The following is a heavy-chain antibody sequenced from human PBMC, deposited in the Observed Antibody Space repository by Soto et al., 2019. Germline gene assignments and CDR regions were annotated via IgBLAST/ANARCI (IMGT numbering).Heavy chain of an antibody. Sequence: QVKLVESGGGVVQPGRSLRLSCAASGFTFSTYALHWVRQAPGEGLEWVALISYDGSNKNYTDSVKGRFTVSRDTSKRTLYLQMNSLRAEDKAVYYCARVSRGVVGRGAFDLWGKGTTVTVSS. D-gene: IGHD3-10*01. V-gene: IGHV3-30-3*01. CDR1: GFTFSTYA. CDR3: ARVSRGVVGRGAFDL. J-gene: IGHJ3*01. CDR2: ISYDGSNK.